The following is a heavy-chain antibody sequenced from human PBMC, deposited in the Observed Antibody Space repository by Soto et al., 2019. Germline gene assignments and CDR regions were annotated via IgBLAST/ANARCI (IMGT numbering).Heavy chain of an antibody. V-gene: IGHV1-3*01. J-gene: IGHJ5*02. Sequence: ASVKVSCKASGYTFTSYAMHWVRQAPGQRLEWMGWINAGNGNTKYSQKFQGRVTITRDTSASTAYMELSSLRSEDTAVYYCARGVLRFLEWLLVDKSWFDPWGQGTLVTVSS. CDR2: INAGNGNT. CDR3: ARGVLRFLEWLLVDKSWFDP. CDR1: GYTFTSYA. D-gene: IGHD3-3*01.